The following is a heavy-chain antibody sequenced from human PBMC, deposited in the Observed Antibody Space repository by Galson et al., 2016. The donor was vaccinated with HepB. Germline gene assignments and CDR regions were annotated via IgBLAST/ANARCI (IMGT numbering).Heavy chain of an antibody. Sequence: STKYNPAFKSRVTISQDTPKNQLSLRLSSVTAADTAVYYCARGLDYYYYYIDVWGKGTTVTVSS. CDR2: ST. J-gene: IGHJ6*03. V-gene: IGHV4-59*09. CDR3: ARGLDYYYYYIDV.